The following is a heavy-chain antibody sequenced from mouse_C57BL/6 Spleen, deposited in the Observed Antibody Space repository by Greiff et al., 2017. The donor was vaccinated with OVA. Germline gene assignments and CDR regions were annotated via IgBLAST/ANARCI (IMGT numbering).Heavy chain of an antibody. J-gene: IGHJ3*01. CDR3: ARSNDCDVAWFAY. Sequence: QVQLQQSGAELMKPGASVKLSCKATGYTFTGYWIEWVKQRPGHGLEWIGEILPGSGCTNYNEKFKGKATFTADTSSNTAYMQLSSLTTEDSAIYYCARSNDCDVAWFAYWGQGTLVTVSA. CDR2: ILPGSGCT. V-gene: IGHV1-9*01. CDR1: GYTFTGYW. D-gene: IGHD2-4*01.